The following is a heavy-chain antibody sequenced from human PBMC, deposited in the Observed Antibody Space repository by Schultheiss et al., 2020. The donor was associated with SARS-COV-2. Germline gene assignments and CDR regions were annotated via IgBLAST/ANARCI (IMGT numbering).Heavy chain of an antibody. Sequence: GGSLRLSCAASGFTFSSYSMNWVRQAPGKGLEWVSAISGSGGSTYYADSVKGRFTISRDNSKNTLYLQMNSLRDEDTAVYYCARIRYGMDVWGQGTTVTVSS. CDR1: GFTFSSYS. V-gene: IGHV3-23*01. CDR2: ISGSGGST. J-gene: IGHJ6*02. CDR3: ARIRYGMDV.